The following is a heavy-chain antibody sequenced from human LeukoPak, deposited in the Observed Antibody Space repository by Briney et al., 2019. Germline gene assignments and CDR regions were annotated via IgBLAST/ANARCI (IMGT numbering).Heavy chain of an antibody. CDR3: TKRHYSSGFYGMDV. CDR1: GFTFSNYA. Sequence: PGGSLRLSCAASGFTFSNYAVSWVRQAPGKGLEWVSTISLSGDSTHYADSVEGRFTISRDNSKNTLYLQMNSLRAEDTAVYYCTKRHYSSGFYGMDVWGQGTTVTVSS. CDR2: ISLSGDST. V-gene: IGHV3-23*01. J-gene: IGHJ6*02. D-gene: IGHD6-19*01.